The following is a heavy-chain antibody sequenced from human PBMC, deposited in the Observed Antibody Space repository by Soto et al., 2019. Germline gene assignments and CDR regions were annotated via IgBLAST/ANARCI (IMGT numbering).Heavy chain of an antibody. D-gene: IGHD6-13*01. CDR1: GGSISSSSYY. CDR3: ARPSRIAAAGPDY. V-gene: IGHV4-39*01. Sequence: QLQLQESGPGLVKPSETLSLTCTVSGGSISSSSYYWGWIRQPPGKGLEWIGSINYSGSTYYNPSLKSRVTISVDTSKNQFSLKLSSVTAADTAVYYCARPSRIAAAGPDYWGQGTLVTVSS. CDR2: INYSGST. J-gene: IGHJ4*02.